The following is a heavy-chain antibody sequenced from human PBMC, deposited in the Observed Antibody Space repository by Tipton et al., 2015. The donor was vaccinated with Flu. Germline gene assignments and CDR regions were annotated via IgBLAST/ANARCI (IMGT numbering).Heavy chain of an antibody. Sequence: SLRLSCAASGFTFSTYSMIWVRQAPGKGLEWVSYISGTSLYKYYAGSVRGRFTISRDNARNSLFLHMSSLRAEDTAVYYCARDRWGDSYDAFDIWGRGTLVTVSS. CDR2: ISGTSLYK. D-gene: IGHD2-21*02. V-gene: IGHV3-21*01. J-gene: IGHJ4*02. CDR3: ARDRWGDSYDAFDI. CDR1: GFTFSTYS.